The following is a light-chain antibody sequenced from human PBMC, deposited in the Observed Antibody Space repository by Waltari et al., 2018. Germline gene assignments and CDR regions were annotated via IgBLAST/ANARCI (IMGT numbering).Light chain of an antibody. Sequence: DIQMTQSPSTPSASVGDRVTITCRASQGIGSNLAWYQQRPGKAPKLLIYRASTLDTGVPSRFTGSGSGTEFTLTINGLQPDDFATYYCQHYSAYPFTFGPGTKVEV. CDR3: QHYSAYPFT. J-gene: IGKJ1*01. V-gene: IGKV1-5*03. CDR1: QGIGSN. CDR2: RAS.